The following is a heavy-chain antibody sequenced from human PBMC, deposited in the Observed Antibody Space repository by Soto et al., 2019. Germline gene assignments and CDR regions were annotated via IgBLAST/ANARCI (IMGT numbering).Heavy chain of an antibody. CDR3: ARERKLRFLEWQPLDY. D-gene: IGHD3-3*01. V-gene: IGHV1-18*01. Sequence: ASVKVSCKASGYTFTSYGISWVRQAPGQGLEWMGWISAYNGNTNYAQKLQGRVTMTTDTSTSTAYMELRSLRSDDTAVYYCARERKLRFLEWQPLDYWGQGTLVTVSS. J-gene: IGHJ4*02. CDR1: GYTFTSYG. CDR2: ISAYNGNT.